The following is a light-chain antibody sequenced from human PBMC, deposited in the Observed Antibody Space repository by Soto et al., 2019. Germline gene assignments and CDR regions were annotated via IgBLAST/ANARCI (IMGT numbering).Light chain of an antibody. CDR1: SRDVGGYNY. V-gene: IGLV2-14*01. Sequence: QSVLTQPASVSGSPGQSITISCTGTSRDVGGYNYVSWYQQHPGKAPKLLIYDVSNRPSGVANRFSGSKSCNTASLTISGLQAEDDADYYCSSYTSSSTLIVFGGGTKLTVL. CDR3: SSYTSSSTLIV. J-gene: IGLJ2*01. CDR2: DVS.